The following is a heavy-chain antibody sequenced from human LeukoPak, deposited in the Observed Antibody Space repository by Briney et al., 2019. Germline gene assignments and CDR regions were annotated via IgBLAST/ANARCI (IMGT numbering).Heavy chain of an antibody. Sequence: SETLSLTCTVSGGSISSHYWSWIRQPPGKGLEWIGYIYYSGSTNYNPPLKSRVTISVDTSKNQFSLKLSSVTAADTAVYYCARDQAGPCSSTSCYAYNWFDPWGQGTLVTVSS. V-gene: IGHV4-59*11. D-gene: IGHD2-2*01. CDR1: GGSISSHY. CDR3: ARDQAGPCSSTSCYAYNWFDP. J-gene: IGHJ5*02. CDR2: IYYSGST.